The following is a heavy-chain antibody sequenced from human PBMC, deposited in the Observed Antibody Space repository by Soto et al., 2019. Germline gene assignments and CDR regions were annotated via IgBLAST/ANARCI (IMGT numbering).Heavy chain of an antibody. CDR1: GFTFSSYA. CDR2: ISGSGGST. V-gene: IGHV3-23*01. J-gene: IGHJ4*02. Sequence: EVQLLESGGGLVQPGGSLRLACAASGFTFSSYAMSWVRQAPGKGLEWVSAISGSGGSTYYADSVKGRFTISRDNSKNTLYLQMNSLRAEDTAVYYCAKDISAAILTGLDYWGQGTLVTVSS. D-gene: IGHD3-9*01. CDR3: AKDISAAILTGLDY.